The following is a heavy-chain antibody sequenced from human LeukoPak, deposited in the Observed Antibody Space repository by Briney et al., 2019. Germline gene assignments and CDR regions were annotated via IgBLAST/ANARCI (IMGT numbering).Heavy chain of an antibody. J-gene: IGHJ6*03. CDR2: INPRGGST. Sequence: GASVKVSCKASGYTFTSYYMHWVRQAPGQGLEWMGIINPRGGSTSYAQKFQGRVTMTRDMSTSTVYMELSSLRSEDTAVYYCARDRDYGGNSNPYYYYYYMDVWGKGTTVTVSS. CDR3: ARDRDYGGNSNPYYYYYYMDV. D-gene: IGHD4-23*01. CDR1: GYTFTSYY. V-gene: IGHV1-46*01.